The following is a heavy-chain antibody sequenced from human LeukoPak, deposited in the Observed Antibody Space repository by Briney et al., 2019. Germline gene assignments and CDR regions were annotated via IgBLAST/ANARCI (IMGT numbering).Heavy chain of an antibody. D-gene: IGHD6-6*01. CDR2: ISAYNGNT. CDR1: GYTFTSYG. V-gene: IGHV1-18*01. CDR3: ARDWRGGYSSSSEPRPNYYYYMDV. Sequence: ASVKVSCKASGYTFTSYGISWVRQAPGQGLEWMGWISAYNGNTNYAQKLQGRVTMTTDTSTSTAYMELRSLRSDDTAVYYCARDWRGGYSSSSEPRPNYYYYMDVWGKGTTVTVS. J-gene: IGHJ6*03.